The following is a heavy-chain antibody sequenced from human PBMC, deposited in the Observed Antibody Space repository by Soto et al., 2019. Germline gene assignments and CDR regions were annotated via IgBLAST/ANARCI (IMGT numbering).Heavy chain of an antibody. Sequence: SETPSRSCAVSGGSISRGGYSWSWIRQPPGKGLEWIGYIYHSGSTYYNPSLKSRVTISVDRSKNQFSLKLSSVTAADTAVYYCARVPYRWGQGTLVTVSS. CDR2: IYHSGST. CDR3: ARVPYR. D-gene: IGHD2-2*01. J-gene: IGHJ5*02. V-gene: IGHV4-30-2*01. CDR1: GGSISRGGYS.